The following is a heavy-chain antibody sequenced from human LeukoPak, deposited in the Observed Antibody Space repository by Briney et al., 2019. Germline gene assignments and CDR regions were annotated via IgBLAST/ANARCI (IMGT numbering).Heavy chain of an antibody. V-gene: IGHV4-59*01. CDR2: IYYSGST. CDR3: ASTPHYYGSGGYFWWFDP. D-gene: IGHD3-10*01. CDR1: GGSISSYY. J-gene: IGHJ5*02. Sequence: SETLSLTCTVSGGSISSYYWSWIRQPPGKGLEWIGYIYYSGSTNYNPSLKSRVTISVDTSKNQFSLKLSSVTAADTAVYYCASTPHYYGSGGYFWWFDPWGQGTLVTVSS.